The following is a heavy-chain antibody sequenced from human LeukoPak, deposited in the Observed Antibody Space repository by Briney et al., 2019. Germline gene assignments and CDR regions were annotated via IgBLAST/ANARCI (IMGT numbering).Heavy chain of an antibody. D-gene: IGHD3-16*02. CDR1: GDSFSSVDYY. CDR2: IYYSGST. Sequence: PSETLSLTCTVSGDSFSSVDYYWGWIRQPPGKGLEWIGNIYYSGSTYYNPSLKSRVTISVDTSKNQFSLKMASVTAADTAVYFCAREPPWGGNLNDAFDLWGHGTMVTVSS. V-gene: IGHV4-39*07. CDR3: AREPPWGGNLNDAFDL. J-gene: IGHJ3*01.